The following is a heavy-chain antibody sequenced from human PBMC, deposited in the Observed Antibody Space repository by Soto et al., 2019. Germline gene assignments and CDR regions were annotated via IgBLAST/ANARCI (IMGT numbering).Heavy chain of an antibody. J-gene: IGHJ4*02. Sequence: GGSLRLSCAASGFTVSSNYMSWVRQAPGKGLEWVSVIYSGGSTYYADSVKGRFTISRDNSKNTLYLQMNSLRAEDTAVYYCASCSSTSCPWESFDYWGQGTLVTVSS. CDR1: GFTVSSNY. D-gene: IGHD2-2*01. CDR2: IYSGGST. V-gene: IGHV3-66*01. CDR3: ASCSSTSCPWESFDY.